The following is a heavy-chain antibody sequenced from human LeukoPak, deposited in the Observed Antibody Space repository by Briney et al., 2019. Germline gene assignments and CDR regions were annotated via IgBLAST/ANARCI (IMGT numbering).Heavy chain of an antibody. D-gene: IGHD3-16*02. Sequence: ASVKVSCKASGGTFSSYAISWVRQAPGQGLEWMGWISAYNGSTNYAQKLQGRVTMTTDTSTSTAYMELRSLRSDDTAVYYCARRSPYSDYVWGSSREDDYWGQGTLVTVSS. CDR3: ARRSPYSDYVWGSSREDDY. J-gene: IGHJ4*02. V-gene: IGHV1-18*01. CDR1: GGTFSSYA. CDR2: ISAYNGST.